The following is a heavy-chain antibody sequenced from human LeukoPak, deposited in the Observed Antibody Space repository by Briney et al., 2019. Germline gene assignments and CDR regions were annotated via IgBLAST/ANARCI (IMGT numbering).Heavy chain of an antibody. Sequence: GGSLRLSCAASGFTFSNAHLSWDRQAPGKGLEWVGRIKKKADGGTTDYAAPVRDRLTISRDDSKNTLWLQMDSLKTEDTAVYYCATGGHYFGSWGQGTLVTVSS. D-gene: IGHD4-23*01. CDR1: GFTFSNAH. J-gene: IGHJ4*02. V-gene: IGHV3-15*01. CDR3: ATGGHYFGS. CDR2: IKKKADGGTT.